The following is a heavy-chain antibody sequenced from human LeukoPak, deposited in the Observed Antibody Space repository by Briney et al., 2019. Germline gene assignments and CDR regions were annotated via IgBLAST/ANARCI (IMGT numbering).Heavy chain of an antibody. D-gene: IGHD4-23*01. J-gene: IGHJ3*02. CDR1: GFTFSSYW. Sequence: GGSLRLSCAASGFTFSSYWMHWVRQAPGKGLVWVSRINSDGSSTSYADSVEGRFTISRDNAKNTLHLQMNSLRAEDTAVYYCSRGYGGNSEVAFDIWGQETMVTVSS. CDR2: INSDGSST. CDR3: SRGYGGNSEVAFDI. V-gene: IGHV3-74*01.